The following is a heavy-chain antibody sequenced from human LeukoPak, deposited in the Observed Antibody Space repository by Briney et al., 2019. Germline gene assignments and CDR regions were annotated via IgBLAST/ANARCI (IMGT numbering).Heavy chain of an antibody. CDR1: GFTSSTYS. CDR2: ISSSSSTI. D-gene: IGHD3-3*01. V-gene: IGHV3-48*04. Sequence: GGSLRHSCAASGFTSSTYSMNWGRQAPGEGLEWVSYISSSSSTIYYADSVKGRFTISRDNAKNSLYLQMSSLRAADTAVYYCASTPYYDFWSGYLESDYWGQGTLVTVSS. CDR3: ASTPYYDFWSGYLESDY. J-gene: IGHJ4*02.